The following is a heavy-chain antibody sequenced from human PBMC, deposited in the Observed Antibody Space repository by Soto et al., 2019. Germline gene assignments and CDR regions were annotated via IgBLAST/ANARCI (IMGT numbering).Heavy chain of an antibody. D-gene: IGHD3-3*01. CDR2: LSSGGDIT. V-gene: IGHV3-23*01. Sequence: SLRLSCAASGFTFSNYAMSWFRQAPGTGLEWVSGLSSGGDITYYADSVKGRFAISRDNSKNTLYLQINSLRADDTAVYYCVLWYYQFWRDHHNVFDPWGQGTLVTVSS. CDR1: GFTFSNYA. CDR3: VLWYYQFWRDHHNVFDP. J-gene: IGHJ5*02.